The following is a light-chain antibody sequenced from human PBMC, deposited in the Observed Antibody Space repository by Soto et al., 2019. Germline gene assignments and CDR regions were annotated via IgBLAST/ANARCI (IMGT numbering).Light chain of an antibody. V-gene: IGKV3D-15*01. CDR2: GAS. CDR1: QSVSSK. Sequence: ETVMTQSPATLSVCPGERATLSCRASQSVSSKLAWYQQKPGQAPRLLIYGASTRATGIPARFSGSGSGTEFTLSISSLQSEDSAVYYCQQYNNGPPITFGQGTRLEVK. CDR3: QQYNNGPPIT. J-gene: IGKJ5*01.